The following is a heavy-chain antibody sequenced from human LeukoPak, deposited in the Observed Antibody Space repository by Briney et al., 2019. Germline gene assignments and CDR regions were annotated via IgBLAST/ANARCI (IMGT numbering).Heavy chain of an antibody. CDR3: ARVDCSGSTCYLRRSWFDP. D-gene: IGHD2-2*01. CDR1: GFTLSTFD. CDR2: ISTSSRYI. J-gene: IGHJ5*02. V-gene: IGHV3-21*01. Sequence: GGSLRLSCAASGFTLSTFDMNWVRQAPGKGLEWVSSISTSSRYIYYSDSVKGRFTISRDDAKNSLYLQMNSLRVEDTAVYYCARVDCSGSTCYLRRSWFDPWGQGTLVTVSS.